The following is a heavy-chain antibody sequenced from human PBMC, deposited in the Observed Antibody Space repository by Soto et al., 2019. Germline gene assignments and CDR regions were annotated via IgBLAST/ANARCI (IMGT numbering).Heavy chain of an antibody. CDR3: ARGAGYSSSWPFDP. V-gene: IGHV4-59*01. D-gene: IGHD6-13*01. CDR1: GGSMSGSF. J-gene: IGHJ5*02. CDR2: IYYSGNT. Sequence: QVQLQESGPGLVKPSETLSLTCTVSGGSMSGSFWSWIRQPPGKGLEWIGYIYYSGNTDYNPSRKSRVTISVDTSKNPFSLKLSSVTAADTAVYYCARGAGYSSSWPFDPWGQGTLVIVSS.